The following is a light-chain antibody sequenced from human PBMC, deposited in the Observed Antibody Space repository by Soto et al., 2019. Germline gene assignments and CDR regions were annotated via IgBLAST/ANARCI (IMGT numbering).Light chain of an antibody. CDR3: QQYLDTPIT. J-gene: IGKJ5*01. CDR1: QSLFYNSYRKNY. Sequence: DIVMTQSPDSLAVFLGERATIICRSNQSLFYNSYRKNYLVWYRQKPGQPPQLLIYWASARESGVPERFSGSGSGTDFTLTIDNLQAEDVAVYYCQQYLDTPITFGQGTDWRL. V-gene: IGKV4-1*01. CDR2: WAS.